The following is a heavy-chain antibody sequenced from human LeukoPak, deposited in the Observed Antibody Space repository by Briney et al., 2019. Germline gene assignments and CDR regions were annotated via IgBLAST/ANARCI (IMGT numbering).Heavy chain of an antibody. CDR2: IRSKVNTYAT. J-gene: IGHJ5*02. CDR1: GFTFSGSA. CDR3: TRRAKDDSSGYYST. D-gene: IGHD3-22*01. Sequence: GGSLKLSCAASGFTFSGSAMHWVRQSSGKGLEWVGRIRSKVNTYATAYAASVKGRFTISRDDSKNTVYLQMNSLNTEDTAVYYCTRRAKDDSSGYYSTWGQGTLVTVSS. V-gene: IGHV3-73*01.